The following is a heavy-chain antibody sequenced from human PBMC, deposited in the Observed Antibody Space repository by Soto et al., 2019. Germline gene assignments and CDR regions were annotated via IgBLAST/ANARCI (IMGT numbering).Heavy chain of an antibody. V-gene: IGHV3-30*18. Sequence: GGSLRLSCAASGFTFSSYGMHWVRQAPGKGLEWVAVISYDGSNKYYADSVKGRFTISRDNSKNTLYLQMNSLRAEDTAVYYCAKSVITTTYSPYYYYYIDVWGKGTTVTVSS. D-gene: IGHD3-22*01. CDR3: AKSVITTTYSPYYYYYIDV. CDR1: GFTFSSYG. J-gene: IGHJ6*03. CDR2: ISYDGSNK.